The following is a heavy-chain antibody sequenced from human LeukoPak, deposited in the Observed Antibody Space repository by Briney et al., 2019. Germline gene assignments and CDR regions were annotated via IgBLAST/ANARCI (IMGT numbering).Heavy chain of an antibody. CDR3: ARDPTLSIAVAFPFDY. V-gene: IGHV3-33*01. D-gene: IGHD6-19*01. CDR2: IWYDGSNK. CDR1: GFTFSSYG. Sequence: PGRSLGLSCAASGFTFSSYGMHWVRQAPGKGLEWVAVIWYDGSNKYYADSVKGRFTISRDNSKNTLYLQMNSLRAEDTAVYYCARDPTLSIAVAFPFDYWGQGTLVTVSS. J-gene: IGHJ4*02.